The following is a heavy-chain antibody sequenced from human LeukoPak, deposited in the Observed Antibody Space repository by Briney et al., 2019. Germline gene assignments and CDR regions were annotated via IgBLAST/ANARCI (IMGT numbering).Heavy chain of an antibody. Sequence: SETLSLTCTVSGGSISSYYWSWIRQPPGKGLEWIGYIYYSGSTNYNPSLKSRVTISVDTSKNHFSLKLSSATAADTAVYYCARALAAAGIIDHFDYWGQGTLVTVSS. V-gene: IGHV4-59*01. CDR1: GGSISSYY. CDR3: ARALAAAGIIDHFDY. J-gene: IGHJ4*02. D-gene: IGHD6-13*01. CDR2: IYYSGST.